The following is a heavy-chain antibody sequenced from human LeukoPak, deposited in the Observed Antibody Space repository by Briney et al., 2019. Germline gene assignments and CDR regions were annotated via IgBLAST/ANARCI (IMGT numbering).Heavy chain of an antibody. Sequence: SETLSLTCTVSGGSISSYYWSWIRQAPGKGLEWVGCIYYSGSTNYNPSLKSRVTISVDTSKNHFYMKLSSVAAAATAVYYCARQLAYCGGDCYCDYWGQGTLVTVSS. CDR3: ARQLAYCGGDCYCDY. V-gene: IGHV4-59*08. CDR2: IYYSGST. CDR1: GGSISSYY. J-gene: IGHJ4*02. D-gene: IGHD2-21*02.